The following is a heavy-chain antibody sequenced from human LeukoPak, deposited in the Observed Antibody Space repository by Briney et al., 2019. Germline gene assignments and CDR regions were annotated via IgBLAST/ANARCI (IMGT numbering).Heavy chain of an antibody. Sequence: GGSLRLSCVGSGFTFRSHAMSWVRQAPEKGLEFVSGIYENGGTTYYADSVKGRFSISRDNSKNTLYLQMDSLRGEDTAVYYCAKDMIVLGFASDFDYWGQGTLVTVSS. CDR2: IYENGGTT. D-gene: IGHD3-22*01. J-gene: IGHJ4*02. CDR3: AKDMIVLGFASDFDY. CDR1: GFTFRSHA. V-gene: IGHV3-23*01.